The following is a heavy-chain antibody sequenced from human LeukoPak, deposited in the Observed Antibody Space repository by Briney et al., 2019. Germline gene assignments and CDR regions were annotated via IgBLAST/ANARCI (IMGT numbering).Heavy chain of an antibody. J-gene: IGHJ4*02. CDR2: FSRSGPDT. V-gene: IGHV3-23*01. CDR1: GFTFGSYA. D-gene: IGHD6-13*01. CDR3: AQGSLVSWYYFDY. Sequence: GGSLRLSCAASGFTFGSYAMSWVRQAPGKGPEWVSTFSRSGPDTYYADSVKGRFTIFRDNSKNTLYLQMNSLRAEDTAVYYCAQGSLVSWYYFDYWGQGTLVTVSS.